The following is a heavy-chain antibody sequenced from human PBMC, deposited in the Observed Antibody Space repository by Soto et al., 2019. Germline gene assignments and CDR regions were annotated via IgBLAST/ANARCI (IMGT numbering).Heavy chain of an antibody. CDR3: AKGYHNFDY. CDR2: ISYDGSNK. J-gene: IGHJ4*02. CDR1: GFTFSSYG. Sequence: GGSLRLSCAASGFTFSSYGMHWVRQAPGKGLEWVAVISYDGSNKYYADSVKGRFTISRDNSKNTLYLQMNSLRVEDTAVYYCAKGYHNFDYWGLGTLVPVSS. D-gene: IGHD2-2*01. V-gene: IGHV3-30*18.